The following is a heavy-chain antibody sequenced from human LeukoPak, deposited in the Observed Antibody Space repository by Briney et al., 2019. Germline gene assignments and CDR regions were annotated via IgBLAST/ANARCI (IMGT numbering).Heavy chain of an antibody. CDR1: GGSFSGYY. J-gene: IGHJ4*02. CDR2: ISHSGST. CDR3: ARGSSGWSD. V-gene: IGHV4-34*01. Sequence: SETLSLTCAVYGGSFSGYYWSWIRQPPGKGLEWIGEISHSGSTNYNPSLKSRVTISVDTSKNQFSLKLSSVTAADTAVYYCARGSSGWSDWGQGTLVTVSS. D-gene: IGHD6-19*01.